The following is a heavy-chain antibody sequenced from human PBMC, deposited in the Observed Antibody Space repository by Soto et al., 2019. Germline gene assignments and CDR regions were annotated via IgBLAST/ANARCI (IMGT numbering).Heavy chain of an antibody. CDR3: AKAGGGSDYDFWSGYYVGTWFDP. Sequence: SETLSLTCAVYVGSFSGYYWSWIRQPPGKGLEWIGEINHSGSTNYNPSLKSRVTISVDTSKNQFSLKLSSVTAADTAVYYCAKAGGGSDYDFWSGYYVGTWFDPWGQGTLVTVSS. CDR1: VGSFSGYY. V-gene: IGHV4-34*01. D-gene: IGHD3-3*01. J-gene: IGHJ5*02. CDR2: INHSGST.